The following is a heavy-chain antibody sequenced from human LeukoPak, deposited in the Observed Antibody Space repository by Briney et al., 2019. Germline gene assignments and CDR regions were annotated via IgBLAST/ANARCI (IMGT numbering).Heavy chain of an antibody. CDR1: GFTFSSYT. CDR2: ISSSSSYI. CDR3: ARDYYDSSGYSGAFDI. J-gene: IGHJ3*02. V-gene: IGHV3-21*01. D-gene: IGHD3-22*01. Sequence: GGSLRLSCAASGFTFSSYTMNWVRQAPGKGLEWVSSISSSSSYIYYADSVKGRFSISRDNAKNPLYLQMNSLRAEDTAVYYCARDYYDSSGYSGAFDIWGQGTMVTVSS.